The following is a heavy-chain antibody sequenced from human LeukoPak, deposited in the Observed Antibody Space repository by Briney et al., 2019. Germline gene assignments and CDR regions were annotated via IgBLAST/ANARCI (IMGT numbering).Heavy chain of an antibody. J-gene: IGHJ4*02. D-gene: IGHD2-15*01. Sequence: GGSLRLSCAAPGFTFRNYAMNWVRQAPGQGLEWVSTICDHDNRTYSAASVRGRFTISRDNSKNTLYLHLNSLRAEDTAVYYCAKGRRDSCYSDVDSWGQGILVIVSS. V-gene: IGHV3-23*01. CDR2: ICDHDNRT. CDR1: GFTFRNYA. CDR3: AKGRRDSCYSDVDS.